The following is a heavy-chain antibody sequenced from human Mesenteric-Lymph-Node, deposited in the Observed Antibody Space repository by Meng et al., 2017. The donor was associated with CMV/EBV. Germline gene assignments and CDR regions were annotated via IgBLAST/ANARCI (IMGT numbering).Heavy chain of an antibody. CDR1: GFSFSDYY. J-gene: IGHJ4*02. Sequence: GESLKISCAASGFSFSDYYMAWIRQAPGKELEWISHISTSGGSKYYADSVKGRFTISRDNAKNSLYLEMNSLRANDTGAYYCARDSKWEQPVYWGQGTVVTVSS. V-gene: IGHV3-11*04. D-gene: IGHD1/OR15-1a*01. CDR2: ISTSGGSK. CDR3: ARDSKWEQPVY.